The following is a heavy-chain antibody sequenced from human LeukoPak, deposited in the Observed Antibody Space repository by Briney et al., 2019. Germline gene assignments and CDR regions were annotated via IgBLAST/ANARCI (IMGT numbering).Heavy chain of an antibody. V-gene: IGHV3-23*01. D-gene: IGHD7-27*01. CDR1: GFTFSRSP. J-gene: IGHJ3*02. Sequence: PGGSLRLSCAASGFTFSRSPMSWVRQAPGKGLEWVSTISSSGSSTYYADSVKGRFTVSRDNAKNSLYLQMNSLRAEDMALYYCAKDIHVLGLRFEAFDIWGQGTMVTVSS. CDR3: AKDIHVLGLRFEAFDI. CDR2: ISSSGSST.